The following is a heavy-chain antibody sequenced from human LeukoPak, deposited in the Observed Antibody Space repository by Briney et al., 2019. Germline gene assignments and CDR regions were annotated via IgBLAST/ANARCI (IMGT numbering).Heavy chain of an antibody. D-gene: IGHD6-13*01. CDR3: ARVAQQLVDGTHYYYYMDV. J-gene: IGHJ6*03. V-gene: IGHV4-4*07. CDR2: IYTSGST. Sequence: PSETLSLTCTVSGGSISSYYWSWIRQPAGKGLEWIGRIYTSGSTNYNPSLKSRVTMSVDMSKNQFSLKLRSVTAADTAVYYCARVAQQLVDGTHYYYYMDVWGKGTTVTVSS. CDR1: GGSISSYY.